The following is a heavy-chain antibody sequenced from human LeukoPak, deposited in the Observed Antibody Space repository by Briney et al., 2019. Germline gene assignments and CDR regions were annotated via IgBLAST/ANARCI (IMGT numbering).Heavy chain of an antibody. V-gene: IGHV4-30-2*01. CDR2: IYHSGST. CDR3: ASGSSLERVDY. J-gene: IGHJ4*02. D-gene: IGHD1-26*01. Sequence: SQTLSLTCAVSGGSISSGGYSWSWIRQPPGKGLEWIGYIYHSGSTYYNPSLKSRVTTSVDRSKNQFSLKLSSVTAADTAVYYCASGSSLERVDYWGQGTLVTVSS. CDR1: GGSISSGGYS.